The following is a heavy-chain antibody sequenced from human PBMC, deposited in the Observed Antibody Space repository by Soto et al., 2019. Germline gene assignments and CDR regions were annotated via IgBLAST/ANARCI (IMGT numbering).Heavy chain of an antibody. J-gene: IGHJ6*02. Sequence: GGSLRLSCEASGLSIRDYWMHWVRQAPGEGLVWVSCINGDASSTTYADSVKGRFTISRDDAKNTVYLQMTSLRAEDTAVYFCARDRSYAMEVWGQGTRVTVSS. CDR2: INGDASST. CDR3: ARDRSYAMEV. V-gene: IGHV3-74*01. CDR1: GLSIRDYW.